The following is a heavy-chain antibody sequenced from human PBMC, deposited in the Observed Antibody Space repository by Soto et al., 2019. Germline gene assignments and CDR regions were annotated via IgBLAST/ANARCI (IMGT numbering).Heavy chain of an antibody. CDR1: GGSITSGGYY. D-gene: IGHD3-22*01. CDR2: ISYSGTS. J-gene: IGHJ4*02. Sequence: SETLSLTCSVSGGSITSGGYYWNWVRQFPGGGLEWIGYISYSGTSYYNPSLESRVTVSIDTSESHFSLKVTSMTAADTAVYFCARAHTYYYDSGSYSKQSFYFDFWGQGALVIVSS. CDR3: ARAHTYYYDSGSYSKQSFYFDF. V-gene: IGHV4-31*02.